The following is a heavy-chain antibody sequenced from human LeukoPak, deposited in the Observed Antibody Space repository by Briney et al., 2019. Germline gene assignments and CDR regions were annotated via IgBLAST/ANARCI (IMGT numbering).Heavy chain of an antibody. CDR3: AKGAYDYIEIAYFDY. CDR1: GFSFNNYA. J-gene: IGHJ4*02. Sequence: GGSLRLSCVASGFSFNNYAMNWVRQAPGKGLEWVSLIIGSSGSTFYADSVKGRFTISRDKSKSTLYLQMNSLRAEDTAVYYCAKGAYDYIEIAYFDYWGQGSLVTVSS. CDR2: IIGSSGST. D-gene: IGHD5-12*01. V-gene: IGHV3-23*01.